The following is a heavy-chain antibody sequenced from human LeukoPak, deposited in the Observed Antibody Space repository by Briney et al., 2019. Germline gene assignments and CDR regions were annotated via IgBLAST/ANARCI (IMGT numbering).Heavy chain of an antibody. CDR1: VFTLTPNN. CDR3: ARERATYQPGAFDM. D-gene: IGHD5-12*01. J-gene: IGHJ3*02. Sequence: GGSLRLSSAPSVFTLTPNNMNCVPQAPGKGLEWVSGIYSGGTTYYADSVKGRFTVSRDDSKNTLYLHMYSLRDEDTALYYCARERATYQPGAFDMWGQGTVVTVSS. V-gene: IGHV3-53*01. CDR2: IYSGGTT.